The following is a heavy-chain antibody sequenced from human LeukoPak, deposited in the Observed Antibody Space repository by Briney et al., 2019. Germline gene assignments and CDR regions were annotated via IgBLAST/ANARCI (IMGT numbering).Heavy chain of an antibody. Sequence: PGGSLRLSCAASDFTVGSNYMTWVRQPQGQGLEWVSVIYSGGKTFYADSVKGRFTISRDDSKNTLYRQMNSLRAEETAIYYCARDGDDTTNWWGQGTLVTVSS. V-gene: IGHV3-53*01. D-gene: IGHD2-8*01. CDR1: DFTVGSNY. CDR3: ARDGDDTTNW. CDR2: IYSGGKT. J-gene: IGHJ4*02.